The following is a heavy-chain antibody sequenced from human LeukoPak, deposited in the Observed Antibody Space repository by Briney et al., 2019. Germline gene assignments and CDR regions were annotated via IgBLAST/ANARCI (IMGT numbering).Heavy chain of an antibody. Sequence: GGSLRLSCVVSGFTFSTHAMTWVRQAPGKGLERVSDISGPGGTTYYAASVKGRFTISRDNAKNSLYLQMNSLRAEDTAVYYCARDGRGWFGEFQYYYYMDVWGKGTTVTVSS. D-gene: IGHD3-10*01. CDR2: ISGPGGTT. CDR3: ARDGRGWFGEFQYYYYMDV. CDR1: GFTFSTHA. V-gene: IGHV3-23*01. J-gene: IGHJ6*03.